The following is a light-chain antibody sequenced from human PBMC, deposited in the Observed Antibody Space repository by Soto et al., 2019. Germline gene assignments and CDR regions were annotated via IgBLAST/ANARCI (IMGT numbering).Light chain of an antibody. V-gene: IGLV1-40*01. J-gene: IGLJ2*01. CDR2: TDS. CDR1: TSNIGAGYD. CDR3: QSFDNSRVV. Sequence: QSVLTQPPSVSGAQGQRVTISCTGSTSNIGAGYDVYWYQQVPGTAPKFLISTDSNRPSGVPGRFSGSKSGTSASLAITGLQAEDEADYYCQSFDNSRVVFGGGTKVTVL.